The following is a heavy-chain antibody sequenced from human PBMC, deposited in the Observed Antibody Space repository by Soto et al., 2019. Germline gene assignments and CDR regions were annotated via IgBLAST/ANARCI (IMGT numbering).Heavy chain of an antibody. D-gene: IGHD6-13*01. CDR3: AKDHSPFVVAAGTNWFDP. V-gene: IGHV3-23*01. J-gene: IGHJ5*02. CDR1: GFTFGNYG. CDR2: ISGSGGST. Sequence: GGSLRLSCETSGFTFGNYGMGWVRQAPGKGLEWVSAISGSGGSTYYADSVKGRFTISRDNSKNTLYLQMNSLRAEDTAVYYCAKDHSPFVVAAGTNWFDPWGQGTLVTVSS.